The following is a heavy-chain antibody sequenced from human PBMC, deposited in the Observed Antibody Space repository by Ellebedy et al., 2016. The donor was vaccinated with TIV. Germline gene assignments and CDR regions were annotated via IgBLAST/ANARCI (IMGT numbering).Heavy chain of an antibody. J-gene: IGHJ5*02. D-gene: IGHD4-17*01. CDR2: IYQDGSEQ. Sequence: PGGSLRLSCEASGFSFRSYWMSWARQAPGKGLEWLANIYQDGSEQFYVDSVKGRFTISRDNAKNSVYLHMNSLRAEDTAVYYCARRGSYGDYSVQVNSWFDLWGQGTLVTVSS. CDR1: GFSFRSYW. V-gene: IGHV3-7*01. CDR3: ARRGSYGDYSVQVNSWFDL.